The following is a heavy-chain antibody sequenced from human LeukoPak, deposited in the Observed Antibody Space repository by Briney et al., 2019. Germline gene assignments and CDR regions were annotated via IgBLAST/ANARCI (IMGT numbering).Heavy chain of an antibody. V-gene: IGHV1-2*02. CDR2: INPNSGGT. J-gene: IGHJ4*02. CDR3: ARQVGSWHYFDY. CDR1: GYIFTDYY. Sequence: GASVKACCNASGYIFTDYYMHAVRQAPGQGLEWMGWINPNSGGTNYAHKFQGRVTMTRDTSISTVYMELSRLRSDDTAVYYCARQVGSWHYFDYWGQGTLGTVSS. D-gene: IGHD2-15*01.